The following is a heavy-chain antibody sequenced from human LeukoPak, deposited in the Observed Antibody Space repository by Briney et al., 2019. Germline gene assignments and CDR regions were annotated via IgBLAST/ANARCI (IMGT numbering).Heavy chain of an antibody. CDR3: ARDRLRYSSSSGDYYYGMDV. CDR2: IYYSGST. J-gene: IGHJ6*02. Sequence: SETLSLTCTVSGGSISSYYWSWIRQPPGKGLEWIGYIYYSGSTNYNPSLKSRVTISVDTSKNQFSLKLSSVTAADTAVYYCARDRLRYSSSSGDYYYGMDVWGQGTTVTASS. D-gene: IGHD6-13*01. V-gene: IGHV4-59*01. CDR1: GGSISSYY.